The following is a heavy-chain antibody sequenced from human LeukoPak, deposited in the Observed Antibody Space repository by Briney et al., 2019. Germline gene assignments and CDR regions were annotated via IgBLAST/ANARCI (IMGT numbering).Heavy chain of an antibody. V-gene: IGHV3-23*01. J-gene: IGHJ4*02. CDR2: ISGSGGST. D-gene: IGHD2-2*02. CDR3: AKPDCSYTDCYRPTY. CDR1: GFTFSSDW. Sequence: PGGSLRLSCAASGFTFSSDWMSWVRQAPGRGLEWVSAISGSGGSTYYADPVKGRFTISRDNSKNTLYLQMSSLRAEDTAVYYCAKPDCSYTDCYRPTYWGQGTLVTVSS.